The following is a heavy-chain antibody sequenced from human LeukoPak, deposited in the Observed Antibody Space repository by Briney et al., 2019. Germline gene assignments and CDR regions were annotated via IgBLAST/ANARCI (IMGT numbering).Heavy chain of an antibody. CDR3: VRQKGTASSWADFDY. J-gene: IGHJ4*02. Sequence: SETLSLTCTVSGGSINNYYWGWIRQPPGKGLEWIGSIYYTASGYSNPSLKSRVTISVDTSKNQFSLKLSSVTAADTAVYYCVRQKGTASSWADFDYWVQGTLVTVSS. CDR1: GGSINNYY. CDR2: IYYTASG. D-gene: IGHD6-13*01. V-gene: IGHV4-39*01.